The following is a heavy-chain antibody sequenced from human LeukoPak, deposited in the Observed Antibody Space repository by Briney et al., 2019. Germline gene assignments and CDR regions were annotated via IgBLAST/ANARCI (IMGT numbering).Heavy chain of an antibody. CDR1: GFTFSSYV. CDR2: ISDNSVST. D-gene: IGHD6-6*01. CDR3: AKGSGSSRPYYFDY. Sequence: GGSLRLSCAASGFTFSSYVMSWVRQAPGKGLEWVSAISDNSVSTYYADSVKGRFTVSRDNSKNTLYLQMNSLRVEDTAVYFCAKGSGSSRPYYFDYWGQGTLVTVSS. V-gene: IGHV3-23*01. J-gene: IGHJ4*02.